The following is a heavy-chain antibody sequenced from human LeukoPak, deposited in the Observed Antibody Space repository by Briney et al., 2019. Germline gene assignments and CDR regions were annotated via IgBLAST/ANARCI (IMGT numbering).Heavy chain of an antibody. V-gene: IGHV1-24*01. CDR3: ATTLTTVTVILVY. D-gene: IGHD4-17*01. J-gene: IGHJ4*02. CDR2: FDPEDGKI. CDR1: GHILTTLS. Sequence: ASVKVSCKVSGHILTTLSIHWVRQAPGKGLEGMGGFDPEDGKIFYAQKFQGRVTMTEDTSTDTAYMELSSLRSEDTAVYYCATTLTTVTVILVYWGQGTLVTVPS.